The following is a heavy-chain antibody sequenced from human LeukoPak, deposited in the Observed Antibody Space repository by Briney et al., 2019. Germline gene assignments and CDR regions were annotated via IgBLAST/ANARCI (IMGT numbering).Heavy chain of an antibody. V-gene: IGHV3-21*04. CDR2: ISTSSKYI. CDR3: AKLVSSGYLAPFDY. J-gene: IGHJ4*02. CDR1: GFTFSRYC. Sequence: PGGSLRLSCAASGFTFSRYCMNWVRQAPGKGLEWVSSISTSSKYIYDADSVKGRFTISRDNAKNSLYLQMNSLRAEDTALYYCAKLVSSGYLAPFDYWGQGTLVTVSS. D-gene: IGHD3-22*01.